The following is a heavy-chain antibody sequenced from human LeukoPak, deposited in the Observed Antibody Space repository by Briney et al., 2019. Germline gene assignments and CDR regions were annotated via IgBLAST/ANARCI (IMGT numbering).Heavy chain of an antibody. CDR3: ARIYYDSSGYLDY. J-gene: IGHJ4*02. CDR1: GFTFSSYA. Sequence: GGSLRLSCAASGFTFSSYAMSWVRQAPGKGLEWVSAISGSGGSTYYADSVKGRFTISRDNSKNTLYLQMNSLRAEDTAVYYCARIYYDSSGYLDYWGQGTLVTVSS. CDR2: ISGSGGST. D-gene: IGHD3-22*01. V-gene: IGHV3-23*01.